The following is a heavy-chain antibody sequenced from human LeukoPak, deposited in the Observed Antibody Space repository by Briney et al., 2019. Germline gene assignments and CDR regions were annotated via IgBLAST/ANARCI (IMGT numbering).Heavy chain of an antibody. CDR1: GGSISSYY. Sequence: SETLSLTCTVSGGSISSYYWNWIRQPPGKGLEWIGYIYYSGRTNYNPSLKSRVTISLDTSKNQFSLKLSSVTAADTAVYYCARGLWELPYYFDYWGQGTPVTVSS. J-gene: IGHJ4*02. D-gene: IGHD1-26*01. CDR2: IYYSGRT. V-gene: IGHV4-59*01. CDR3: ARGLWELPYYFDY.